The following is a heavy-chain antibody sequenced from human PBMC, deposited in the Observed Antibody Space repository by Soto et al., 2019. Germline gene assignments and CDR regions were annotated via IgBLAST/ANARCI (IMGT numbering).Heavy chain of an antibody. D-gene: IGHD4-17*01. CDR2: IKSKTDGGTT. CDR1: GFTFSNAW. Sequence: GGSLRLSCAASGFTFSNAWMSWVRQAPGKGLEWVGRIKSKTDGGTTDYAAPVKGRFTISRDDSKNTLYLQMNSLKTEGTAVYYCTKTGRTTVTTDYYYYGMDVWGQGTTVTVSS. CDR3: TKTGRTTVTTDYYYYGMDV. V-gene: IGHV3-15*01. J-gene: IGHJ6*02.